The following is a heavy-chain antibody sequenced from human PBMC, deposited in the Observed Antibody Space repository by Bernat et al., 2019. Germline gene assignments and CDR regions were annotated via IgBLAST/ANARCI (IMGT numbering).Heavy chain of an antibody. CDR1: GFTFSSYG. V-gene: IGHV3-33*01. Sequence: QVQLVESGGGVVQPGRSLRLSCAASGFTFSSYGMHWVRQAPGKGLEWVAVIWYDGSNKYYADSVKGRFTISRDNSKNTLYLQMNSLRAEDTAVYYCARDLGGNYTPRDAFEIWGQGTMVTVSS. CDR2: IWYDGSNK. J-gene: IGHJ3*02. D-gene: IGHD4-11*01. CDR3: ARDLGGNYTPRDAFEI.